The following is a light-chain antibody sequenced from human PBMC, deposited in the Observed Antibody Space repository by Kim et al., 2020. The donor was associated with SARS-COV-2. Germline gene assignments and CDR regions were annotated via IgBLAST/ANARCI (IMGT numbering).Light chain of an antibody. V-gene: IGLV1-40*01. CDR3: QSYDSSLSGSV. CDR2: GNN. J-gene: IGLJ2*01. CDR1: SSNIGAGYD. Sequence: QSVLTQPPSVSGAPGQRVTISCTGGSSNIGAGYDVHWYQQLPGTAPKLLIYGNNNRPSGVPERFSGSKSGTSASLAVTGLQAEDGADYYCQSYDSSLSGSVFGGGTKLTVL.